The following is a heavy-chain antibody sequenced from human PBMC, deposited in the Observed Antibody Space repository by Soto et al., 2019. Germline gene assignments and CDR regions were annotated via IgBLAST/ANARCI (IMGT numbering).Heavy chain of an antibody. CDR2: IFHTGTT. CDR3: ARAERFPRSWFDP. CDR1: GGSISSGYH. Sequence: SETLSLTCTVSGGSISSGYHWAWIRQPPGMRLEWVASIFHTGTTYYNPSLQSRVSISLDTSNNHFSLKMTSVTAADTAIYFCARAERFPRSWFDPWGQGTQVTVSS. J-gene: IGHJ5*02. V-gene: IGHV4-38-2*02. D-gene: IGHD3-10*01.